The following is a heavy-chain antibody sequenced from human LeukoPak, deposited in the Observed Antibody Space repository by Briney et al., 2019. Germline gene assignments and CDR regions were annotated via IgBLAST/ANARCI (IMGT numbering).Heavy chain of an antibody. CDR1: GDSVSSNSAA. D-gene: IGHD2-15*01. J-gene: IGHJ4*02. V-gene: IGHV6-1*01. CDR3: ARGGGYCSGGDCNYFDY. CDR2: TYYRSKWYN. Sequence: SQTLSLTCAISGDSVSSNSAAWNWIRQSPSRGLEWLGRTYYRSKWYNDYAVSVKSRITINPDTSKTQFSLHLDSVTPEGTAVYYCARGGGYCSGGDCNYFDYWGQGTLVTVSS.